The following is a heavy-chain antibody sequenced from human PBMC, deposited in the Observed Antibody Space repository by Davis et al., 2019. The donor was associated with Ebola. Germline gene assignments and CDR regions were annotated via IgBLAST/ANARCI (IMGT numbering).Heavy chain of an antibody. CDR3: TPSIVGSDY. D-gene: IGHD1-26*01. Sequence: GGSLRLSCAASGFTFSSYAMNWVRQAPGKGLEWVAVISYDGSNKYYADSVKGRFTISRDNSKNTAYLQMNSLKTEDTAVYYCTPSIVGSDYWGQGTLVTVSS. CDR2: ISYDGSNK. V-gene: IGHV3-30-3*01. J-gene: IGHJ4*02. CDR1: GFTFSSYA.